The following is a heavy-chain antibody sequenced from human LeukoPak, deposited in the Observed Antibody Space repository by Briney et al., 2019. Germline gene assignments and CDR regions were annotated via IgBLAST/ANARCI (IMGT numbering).Heavy chain of an antibody. D-gene: IGHD2-21*01. J-gene: IGHJ4*02. CDR3: ARDQYSSFDY. V-gene: IGHV3-48*03. CDR1: GFTFSSYE. CDR2: ISSSGSTI. Sequence: SGGSLRLSCAASGFTFSSYEMNWVRQAPGKGLEWVSYISSSGSTIYYADSVKGRFTISRDNAKNSLYLRMNSLRAEDTAVYYCARDQYSSFDYWGQGTLVTVSS.